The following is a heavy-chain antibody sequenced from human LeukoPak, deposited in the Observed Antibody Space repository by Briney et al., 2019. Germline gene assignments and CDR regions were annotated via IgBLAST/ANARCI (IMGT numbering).Heavy chain of an antibody. CDR3: ARDGGDGYYYYYMDV. CDR2: ISYDGSNK. Sequence: PGGSLRLSCAASGFTFSSYAMHWVRQAPGKGLEWVAVISYDGSNKYYADSVKGRFTISRDNSKNTLYLQMNSLRAEDTAVYYCARDGGDGYYYYYMDVWGKETTVTVSS. CDR1: GFTFSSYA. V-gene: IGHV3-30*04. J-gene: IGHJ6*03. D-gene: IGHD5-24*01.